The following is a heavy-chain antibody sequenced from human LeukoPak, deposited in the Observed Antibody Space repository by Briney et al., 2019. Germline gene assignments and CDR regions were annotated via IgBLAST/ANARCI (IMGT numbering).Heavy chain of an antibody. V-gene: IGHV3-64*01. J-gene: IGHJ4*02. D-gene: IGHD5-18*01. CDR2: ISSNGGST. CDR1: GFTFSSYA. CDR3: ARDRGGYSYGQTLDH. Sequence: PGGSLRLSCAASGFTFSSYAMHWVRQAPGKGLEYVSAISSNGGSTYYANSVKGRFTISRDNSKNTLYLQMNSLRAEDTAEYYCARDRGGYSYGQTLDHWGQGTLVTVSS.